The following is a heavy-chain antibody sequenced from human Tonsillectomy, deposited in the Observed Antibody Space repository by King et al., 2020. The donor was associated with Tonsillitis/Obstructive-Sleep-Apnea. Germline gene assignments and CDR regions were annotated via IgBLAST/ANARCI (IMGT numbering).Heavy chain of an antibody. CDR3: ARDGLGYCTSDTCYTPGYMDV. J-gene: IGHJ6*03. Sequence: QLQESGPGLVKPSETLSLTCTVSGGSLNSYYWSWIRQPPGKGLEWIGYISHRGSTHYTPSLESRVIISLSTSKNQFSLRLSSVTAADTAVYYCARDGLGYCTSDTCYTPGYMDVWGKGTTVTVSS. V-gene: IGHV4-59*01. CDR2: ISHRGST. D-gene: IGHD2-15*01. CDR1: GGSLNSYY.